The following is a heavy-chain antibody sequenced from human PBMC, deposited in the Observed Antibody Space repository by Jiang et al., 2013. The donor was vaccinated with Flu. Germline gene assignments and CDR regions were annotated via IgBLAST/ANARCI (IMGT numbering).Heavy chain of an antibody. V-gene: IGHV3-49*03. J-gene: IGHJ4*02. D-gene: IGHD2-2*01. CDR2: IRNKLYRGTT. CDR1: GFTFGDYA. Sequence: VQLLESGGGLVQPGRSLRLSCTASGFTFGDYAVSWLRQAPGKGLEWVGFIRNKLYRGTTDYAASVKGRFTISRDDSKSIAYLQIISLKTEDTAVYYCTRDLVRDIILIPATYFDYWGQGRPGHRLL. CDR3: TRDLVRDIILIPATYFDY.